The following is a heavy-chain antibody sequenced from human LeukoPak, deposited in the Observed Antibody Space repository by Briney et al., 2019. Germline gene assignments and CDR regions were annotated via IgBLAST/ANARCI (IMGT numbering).Heavy chain of an antibody. CDR1: GGTFSSYA. CDR3: ARPSPDYYYDSSGYYYGLGQRHDAFDI. D-gene: IGHD3-22*01. V-gene: IGHV1-69*01. J-gene: IGHJ3*02. Sequence: SVKVSCKASGGTFSSYAISWVRQAPGQGLEWMGGIIPIFGTANYAQKFQGRVTITADESASTAYMELSSLRSEDTAVYYCARPSPDYYYDSSGYYYGLGQRHDAFDIWGQGTMVTVSS. CDR2: IIPIFGTA.